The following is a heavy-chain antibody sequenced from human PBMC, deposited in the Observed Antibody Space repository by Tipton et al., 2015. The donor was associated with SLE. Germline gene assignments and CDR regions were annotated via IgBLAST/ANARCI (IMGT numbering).Heavy chain of an antibody. Sequence: SLRLSCAASGFTFSSYWMSWVRQAAGKGPERVAYIKQDGSEKYYVDSVKGRFTISRDNAKNSLYLQMDSLRAEDTAVYYCARGSSSWYLTIGWYLDLWGRGTLVTVSS. J-gene: IGHJ2*01. CDR1: GFTFSSYW. CDR3: ARGSSSWYLTIGWYLDL. CDR2: IKQDGSEK. D-gene: IGHD6-13*01. V-gene: IGHV3-7*05.